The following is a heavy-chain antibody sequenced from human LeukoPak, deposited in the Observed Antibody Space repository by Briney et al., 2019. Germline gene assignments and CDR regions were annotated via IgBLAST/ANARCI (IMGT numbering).Heavy chain of an antibody. Sequence: GGSLRLSCAASGFTFSGYVMTWVRQAPGKGLECVSSITFSSSHIYYADSVKGRFTISRDNSKNMLYMQMNSLRAEDTAVYYCAKVINSGYYYYFDYWGQGTLVTVSS. CDR3: AKVINSGYYYYFDY. V-gene: IGHV3-21*04. CDR1: GFTFSGYV. D-gene: IGHD3-22*01. J-gene: IGHJ4*02. CDR2: ITFSSSHI.